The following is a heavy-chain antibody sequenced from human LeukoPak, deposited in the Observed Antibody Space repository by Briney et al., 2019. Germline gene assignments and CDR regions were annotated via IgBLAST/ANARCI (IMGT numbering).Heavy chain of an antibody. CDR2: INPSGGST. CDR1: GYTFTSYY. V-gene: IGHV1-46*01. D-gene: IGHD3-3*01. CDR3: ARGGPLRFLEWLNLNYYYYYYMDV. J-gene: IGHJ6*03. Sequence: ASVKVSCKASGYTFTSYYMHWVRQAPGQGLEWMGIINPSGGSTSYAQKFQGRVTMTRDMSTSTVYMELSSLRSEDTAVYYCARGGPLRFLEWLNLNYYYYYYMDVWGKGTAVTVSS.